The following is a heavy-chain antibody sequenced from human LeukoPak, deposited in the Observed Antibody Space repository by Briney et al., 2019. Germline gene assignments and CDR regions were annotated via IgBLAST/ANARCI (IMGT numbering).Heavy chain of an antibody. CDR2: INHGGST. Sequence: SETLSLTCAVYGGSFSGYYWSWIRQPPGKGLEWIGEINHGGSTNYNPSLKSRVTISVDTSKNHFSLKLSSVTAADTAVYYCARGGGYCSSTSCPNTNWFDPWGQGTLVTVSS. CDR3: ARGGGYCSSTSCPNTNWFDP. D-gene: IGHD2-2*01. V-gene: IGHV4-34*01. CDR1: GGSFSGYY. J-gene: IGHJ5*02.